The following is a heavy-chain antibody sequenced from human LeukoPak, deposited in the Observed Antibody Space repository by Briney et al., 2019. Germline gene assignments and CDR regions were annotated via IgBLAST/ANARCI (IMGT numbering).Heavy chain of an antibody. J-gene: IGHJ4*02. CDR1: GYTFTDYY. V-gene: IGHV1-2*02. Sequence: ASVKVSCKASGYTFTDYYMHWVRQAPGQGFEWMGWINPDSGGTNYAQKFQGRVTMTRDTSISTAYMELSRLRSDDTAVYYCARGMVRGVIADYWGQGTLVTVSS. CDR2: INPDSGGT. CDR3: ARGMVRGVIADY. D-gene: IGHD3-10*01.